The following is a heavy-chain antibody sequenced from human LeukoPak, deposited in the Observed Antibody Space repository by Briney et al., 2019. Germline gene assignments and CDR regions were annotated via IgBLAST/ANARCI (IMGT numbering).Heavy chain of an antibody. J-gene: IGHJ4*02. D-gene: IGHD3-22*01. Sequence: PGGSLTLSCTASGFTFGDYAMSWVRQAPGKGLEWVGFIRSKTYGGATEYAASVKGRFTISRDDSKSIAYLQMNSLRTADTAVYYCTRADSSTYYKLYDWGQGTLVTVSS. CDR2: IRSKTYGGAT. V-gene: IGHV3-49*04. CDR1: GFTFGDYA. CDR3: TRADSSTYYKLYD.